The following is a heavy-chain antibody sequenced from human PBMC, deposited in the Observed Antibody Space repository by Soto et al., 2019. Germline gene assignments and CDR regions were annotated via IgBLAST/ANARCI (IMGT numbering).Heavy chain of an antibody. CDR1: GFTFSSYA. D-gene: IGHD6-19*01. J-gene: IGHJ6*02. CDR2: ISYDGSNK. CDR3: ASLSVERQWRGGTYYYYGMDV. V-gene: IGHV3-30-3*01. Sequence: QVQLVESGGGVVQPGRSLRLSCAASGFTFSSYAMHWVRQAPGKGLEWVAVISYDGSNKYYADSVKGRFTISRDNSKNTLYLQMNSLRAEDTAVYYCASLSVERQWRGGTYYYYGMDVWGQGTTVTVSS.